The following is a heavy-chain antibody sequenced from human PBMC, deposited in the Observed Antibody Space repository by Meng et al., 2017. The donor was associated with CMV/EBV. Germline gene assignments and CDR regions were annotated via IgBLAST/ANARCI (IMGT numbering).Heavy chain of an antibody. Sequence: GGSLRLSCAASGFTFSGSAMHWVRQASGKGLEWVGRIRSKANSYATAYAASVKGRFTISRDDSQNTAYLQMNSLKTEDTAVYYCTRRLMSRGGLIDYWGQGTLVTVSS. CDR1: GFTFSGSA. V-gene: IGHV3-73*01. CDR3: TRRLMSRGGLIDY. J-gene: IGHJ4*02. D-gene: IGHD5/OR15-5a*01. CDR2: IRSKANSYAT.